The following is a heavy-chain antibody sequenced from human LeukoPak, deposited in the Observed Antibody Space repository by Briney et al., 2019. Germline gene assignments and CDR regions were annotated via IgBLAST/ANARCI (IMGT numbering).Heavy chain of an antibody. CDR2: IYYSERT. D-gene: IGHD3-22*01. J-gene: IGHJ5*01. V-gene: IGHV4-39*07. CDR1: GVSLSSLTHY. CDR3: GRNSSGDGLQRRYKWIAC. Sequence: PSGTLSLTCSVSGVSLSSLTHYWGCMRQSPGMELDWFGSIYYSERTYYNPSLKRRTILSVNTSSYQFFLQMRLVTAAHTAVYYWGRNSSGDGLQRRYKWIACWGQGILVTV.